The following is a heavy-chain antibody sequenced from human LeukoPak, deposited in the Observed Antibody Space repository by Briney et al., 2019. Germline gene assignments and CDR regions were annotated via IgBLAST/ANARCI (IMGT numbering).Heavy chain of an antibody. V-gene: IGHV5-51*01. CDR3: ARQSKSTGYYYDSSGYIEYFQH. Sequence: GESLKISFKGSGYSFTSYWIGWVRPMPGKGLEWMGIIYPGDSDTRYSPSFQGQVTISADKSISTAYLQWSSLKASDTAMYYCARQSKSTGYYYDSSGYIEYFQHWGQGTLVTVSS. CDR1: GYSFTSYW. J-gene: IGHJ1*01. D-gene: IGHD3-22*01. CDR2: IYPGDSDT.